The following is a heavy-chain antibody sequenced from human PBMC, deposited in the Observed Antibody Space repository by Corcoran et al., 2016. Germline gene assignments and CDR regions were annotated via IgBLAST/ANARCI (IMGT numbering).Heavy chain of an antibody. CDR2: INPNSGGT. CDR1: GYTFTGYY. Sequence: QVQLVQSGAEVKKPGASVKVSCKASGYTFTGYYMHWVRQAPGQGLEWMGWINPNSGGTNYAQKFQGRVTMTRDTSISTAYMELSRLRADDTAVYYCARDEGYCSSTSCPGDYWGQGTLVTVSS. D-gene: IGHD2-2*01. J-gene: IGHJ4*02. V-gene: IGHV1-2*02. CDR3: ARDEGYCSSTSCPGDY.